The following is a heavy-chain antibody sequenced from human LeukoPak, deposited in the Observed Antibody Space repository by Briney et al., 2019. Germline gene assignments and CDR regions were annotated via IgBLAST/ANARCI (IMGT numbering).Heavy chain of an antibody. CDR1: GGSFSGYY. V-gene: IGHV4-34*01. Sequence: ETLSLTCAVYGGSFSGYYWSWIRQPPGKGLEWIGEINHSGSTNYNPSLKSRVTISVDTSKNQFSLKLSTVTAADTAVYYCARGRYYYYMDVWGKGTTVTVSS. CDR3: ARGRYYYYMDV. CDR2: INHSGST. J-gene: IGHJ6*03.